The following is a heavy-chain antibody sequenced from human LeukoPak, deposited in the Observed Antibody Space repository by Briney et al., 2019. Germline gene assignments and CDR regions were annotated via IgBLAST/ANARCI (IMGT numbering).Heavy chain of an antibody. CDR2: IYYSGST. V-gene: IGHV4-59*08. CDR1: GGSINTYY. Sequence: SETLSLTCTVSGGSINTYYWSWIRQPPGKGLEWIGYIYYSGSTIYNPSLKSRVTISVDTSKNQFSLKLSSVTAADTALYYCARHMLGYCGSTSCGPTTFDIWGQGTMVTVSS. J-gene: IGHJ3*02. CDR3: ARHMLGYCGSTSCGPTTFDI. D-gene: IGHD2-2*01.